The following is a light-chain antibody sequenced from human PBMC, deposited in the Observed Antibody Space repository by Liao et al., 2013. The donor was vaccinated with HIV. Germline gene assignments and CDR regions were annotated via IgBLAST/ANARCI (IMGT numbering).Light chain of an antibody. CDR3: QVWDSSSDHWV. CDR1: NIGSKS. Sequence: SYELSQPPSLSVAPGGTARITCGGNNIGSKSVHWYQQKPGQAPVLVIYYDSDRPSGIPERFSGSNSGNTATLTISRVEAGDEADYYCQVWDSSSDHWVFGGGTKLTVL. CDR2: YDS. J-gene: IGLJ3*02. V-gene: IGLV3-21*04.